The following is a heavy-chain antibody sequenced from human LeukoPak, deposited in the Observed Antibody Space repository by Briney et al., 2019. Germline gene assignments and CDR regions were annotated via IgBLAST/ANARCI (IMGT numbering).Heavy chain of an antibody. CDR2: ITSSSSTI. D-gene: IGHD1-26*01. V-gene: IGHV3-48*04. J-gene: IGHJ6*03. Sequence: GGSLRLSCAASGFIFSTYNMDWVRQAPGKGLEWVSYITSSSSTIYYADSVKGRFTISRDNAKSSLYLQMDSLRAEDTAVYYCARDPYSGNYGAYYYYYMDVWGKGTTVTISS. CDR1: GFIFSTYN. CDR3: ARDPYSGNYGAYYYYYMDV.